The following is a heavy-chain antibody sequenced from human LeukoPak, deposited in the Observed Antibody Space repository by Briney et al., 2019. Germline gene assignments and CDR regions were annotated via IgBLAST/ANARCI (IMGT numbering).Heavy chain of an antibody. J-gene: IGHJ5*02. Sequence: ASVKVSCKASGYTFTSYGISWVRQAPGQGLEWMGGIIPIFGTANYAQKFQGRVTITADESTSTAYMELSSLRSEDTAVYYCARERAAAAGTNWFDPWGQGTLVTVSS. V-gene: IGHV1-69*13. D-gene: IGHD6-13*01. CDR2: IIPIFGTA. CDR3: ARERAAAAGTNWFDP. CDR1: GYTFTSYG.